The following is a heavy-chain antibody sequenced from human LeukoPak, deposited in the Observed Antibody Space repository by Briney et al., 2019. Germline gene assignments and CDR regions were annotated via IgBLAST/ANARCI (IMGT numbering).Heavy chain of an antibody. Sequence: GALRLSCAASGFTVSSNYMSWVRQAPGKGLEWVSVIYSGGSTYYADSVKGRFTISRDNSKNTLYLQMNSLRAEDTAVYYCARAGDDSSGYYLFDYWGQGTLVTVSS. D-gene: IGHD3-22*01. CDR2: IYSGGST. CDR3: ARAGDDSSGYYLFDY. CDR1: GFTVSSNY. J-gene: IGHJ4*02. V-gene: IGHV3-66*01.